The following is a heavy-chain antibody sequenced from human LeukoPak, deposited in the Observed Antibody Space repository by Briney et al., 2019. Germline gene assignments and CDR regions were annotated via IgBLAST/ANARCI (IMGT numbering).Heavy chain of an antibody. CDR2: IYYSGST. CDR3: AREVPGTSQGWFDP. Sequence: SETLSLTCTVSGGSISSSSYYWGWIRQPPGKGLEWIGSIYYSGSTYYNPSLKSRVTISVDTSKNQFSLKLSPVTAADTAVYYCAREVPGTSQGWFDPWGQGTLVTVSS. V-gene: IGHV4-39*07. D-gene: IGHD1-1*01. J-gene: IGHJ5*02. CDR1: GGSISSSSYY.